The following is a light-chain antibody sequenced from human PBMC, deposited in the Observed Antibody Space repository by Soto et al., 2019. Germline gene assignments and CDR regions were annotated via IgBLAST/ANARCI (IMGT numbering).Light chain of an antibody. CDR3: QQYGPSVT. V-gene: IGKV3-20*01. CDR2: GAS. CDR1: QSISSSN. Sequence: EIVLTQSPGTLSLAPGERATLSCRASQSISSSNLAWYQQTPGQPPRLLIYGASSRATGSPDRFSGSGSGTDFTLTISRLEPEDFAVYYCQQYGPSVTFGPGTKVDIK. J-gene: IGKJ3*01.